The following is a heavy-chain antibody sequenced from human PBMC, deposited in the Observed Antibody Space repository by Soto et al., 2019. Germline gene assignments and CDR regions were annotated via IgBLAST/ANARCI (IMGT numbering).Heavy chain of an antibody. CDR1: GFTFSSYS. Sequence: EVQLVESGGGLVKPGGSLRLSCAASGFTFSSYSMNWVRQAPGKGLEWVSSISSSSSYIDYADSVKGRFTISRDNAKKSLYLQMNSLRAEDTDVYYCAWGVGSSIWYTYYYGMDVW. D-gene: IGHD6-13*01. CDR3: AWGVGSSIWYTYYYGMDV. V-gene: IGHV3-21*01. J-gene: IGHJ6*01. CDR2: ISSSSSYI.